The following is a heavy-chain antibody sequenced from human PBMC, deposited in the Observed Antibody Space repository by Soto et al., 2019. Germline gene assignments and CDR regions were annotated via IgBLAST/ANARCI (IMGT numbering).Heavy chain of an antibody. V-gene: IGHV1-69*12. CDR1: GATFSGYA. CDR3: ARGIWSGYRDYWYFDL. CDR2: IIPFLVTA. Sequence: QVQLVQSGAEVKKPGSWVKFSCKASGATFSGYAITWGRQAPGQGLRWMGGIIPFLVTANYAQKFQGRVTITADESTSTAYMELSSLRSEDTAVYYCARGIWSGYRDYWYFDLWGRGTLVTVSS. J-gene: IGHJ2*01. D-gene: IGHD3-3*01.